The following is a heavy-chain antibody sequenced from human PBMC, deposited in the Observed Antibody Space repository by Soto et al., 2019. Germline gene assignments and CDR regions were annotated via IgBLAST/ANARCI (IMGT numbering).Heavy chain of an antibody. CDR1: GYTFTSYG. V-gene: IGHV1-18*01. D-gene: IGHD4-17*01. Sequence: ASVKVSCKASGYTFTSYGISWVRQAPGQGLEWMGWISAYNGNTNYAQKLQGRVTMTTDTSTSTAYMELRSLRSDDTAVYYCARGPKRLRDYYYMDVWGKGTTVTVSS. CDR3: ARGPKRLRDYYYMDV. J-gene: IGHJ6*03. CDR2: ISAYNGNT.